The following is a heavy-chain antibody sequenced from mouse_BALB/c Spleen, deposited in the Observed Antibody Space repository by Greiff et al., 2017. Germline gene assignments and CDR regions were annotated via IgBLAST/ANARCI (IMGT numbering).Heavy chain of an antibody. D-gene: IGHD1-1*01. CDR3: TRGGFITTVRNYAMDY. CDR2: IRLKSNNYAT. Sequence: EVMLVESGGGLVQPGGSMKLSCVASGFTFSNYWMNWVRQSPEKGLEWVAEIRLKSNNYATHYAESVKGRFTISRDDSKSSVYLQMNNLRAEDTGIYYCTRGGFITTVRNYAMDYWGQGTSVTVSS. J-gene: IGHJ4*01. CDR1: GFTFSNYW. V-gene: IGHV6-6*02.